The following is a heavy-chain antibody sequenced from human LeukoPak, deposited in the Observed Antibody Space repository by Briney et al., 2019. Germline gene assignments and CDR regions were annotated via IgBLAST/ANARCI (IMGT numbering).Heavy chain of an antibody. D-gene: IGHD6-13*01. V-gene: IGHV1-2*02. CDR2: INPNSGGT. Sequence: ASVKVSCKASGYTFTGYYMHWVRQAPGQGLEWMGWINPNSGGTNYAQKFQGRVTMTRDTSISTAYMELSRLRSDDTAVYYCARDLPEGVIAAAGALDYWGEGTLVTVSS. J-gene: IGHJ4*02. CDR1: GYTFTGYY. CDR3: ARDLPEGVIAAAGALDY.